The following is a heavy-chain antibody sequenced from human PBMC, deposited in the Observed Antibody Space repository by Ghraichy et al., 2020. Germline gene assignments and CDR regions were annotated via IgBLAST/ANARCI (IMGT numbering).Heavy chain of an antibody. J-gene: IGHJ4*02. CDR2: IWYDGSNK. D-gene: IGHD5-18*01. Sequence: GGSLRLSCAASGFTFSSYGMHWVRQAPGKGLEWVAVIWYDGSNKYYADSVKGRFTISRDNSKNTLYLQMNSLRAEDTAVYYCAAGYTAMGPDYWGQGTLVTVSS. CDR3: AAGYTAMGPDY. CDR1: GFTFSSYG. V-gene: IGHV3-33*01.